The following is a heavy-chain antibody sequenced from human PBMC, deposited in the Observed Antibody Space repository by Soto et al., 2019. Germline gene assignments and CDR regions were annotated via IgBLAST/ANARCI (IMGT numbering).Heavy chain of an antibody. Sequence: EVQLVESGGGLVQPGRSLRLSCAASGFTFDDYAMHWVRQAPGKGLEWVSGISWNSGSIGYADSVKGRFTISRDKAKNSLYLQMNSLRAEDTALYYCAKSIYSSSWYNFDYWGQGTLVTVSS. CDR2: ISWNSGSI. V-gene: IGHV3-9*01. D-gene: IGHD6-13*01. CDR1: GFTFDDYA. CDR3: AKSIYSSSWYNFDY. J-gene: IGHJ4*02.